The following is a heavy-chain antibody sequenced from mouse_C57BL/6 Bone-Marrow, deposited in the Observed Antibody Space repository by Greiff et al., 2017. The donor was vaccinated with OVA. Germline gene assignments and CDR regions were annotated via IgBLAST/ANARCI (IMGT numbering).Heavy chain of an antibody. Sequence: QVHVKQSGAELVRPGASVTLSCKASGYTFTDYEMHWVKQTPVHGLEWIGAIDPETGGTAYNQKFKGKAILTADKSSSTAYMELRSLTSEDSAVYYCTREELRFAYWGQGTLVTVSA. CDR1: GYTFTDYE. CDR2: IDPETGGT. CDR3: TREELRFAY. V-gene: IGHV1-15*01. D-gene: IGHD1-1*01. J-gene: IGHJ3*01.